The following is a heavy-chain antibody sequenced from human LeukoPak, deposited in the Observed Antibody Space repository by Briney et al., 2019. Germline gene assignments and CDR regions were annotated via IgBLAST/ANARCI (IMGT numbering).Heavy chain of an antibody. J-gene: IGHJ4*02. CDR2: IRGNGET. Sequence: PGGSLILSCAAPGLSFSSFAMSWVRQGPARGLEWVSSIRGNGETFYADSGKGRFTLSNYSSRNTEYFQLNNLRVEDTVIYYCAKASWVSSTDVVRWGQGTLVNVS. CDR3: AKASWVSSTDVVR. CDR1: GLSFSSFA. V-gene: IGHV3-23*01. D-gene: IGHD2-15*01.